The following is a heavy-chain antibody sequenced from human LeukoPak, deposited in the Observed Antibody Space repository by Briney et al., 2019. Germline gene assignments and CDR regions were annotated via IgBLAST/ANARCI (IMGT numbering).Heavy chain of an antibody. J-gene: IGHJ4*01. CDR1: GYTFTSYG. D-gene: IGHD3-22*01. V-gene: IGHV1-18*01. CDR3: ARAHDSSGFQAY. Sequence: ASVKVSCKASGYTFTSYGISWVRQAPGQGLEWMGWISTYKGNTNYAQKLQGRVTITADKSTSTAYMELSSLRYEDTAVYYCARAHDSSGFQAYWGHGTLVTVSS. CDR2: ISTYKGNT.